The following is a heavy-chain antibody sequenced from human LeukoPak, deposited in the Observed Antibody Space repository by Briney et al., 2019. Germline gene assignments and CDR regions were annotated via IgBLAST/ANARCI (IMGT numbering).Heavy chain of an antibody. D-gene: IGHD6-19*01. CDR2: IYTSGST. CDR3: AREEYSSGPFGMDV. J-gene: IGHJ6*02. Sequence: SETLSLTCTVSGGSISSYYWSWTRQPAGKGLEWIGRIYTSGSTNYNPSLKSRVTMSVDTSKNQFSLKLSSVTAADTAVYYCAREEYSSGPFGMDVWGQGTTVTVSS. CDR1: GGSISSYY. V-gene: IGHV4-4*07.